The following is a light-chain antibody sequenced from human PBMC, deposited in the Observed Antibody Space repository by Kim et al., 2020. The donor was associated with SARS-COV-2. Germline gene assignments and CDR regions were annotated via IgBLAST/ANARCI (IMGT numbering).Light chain of an antibody. J-gene: IGLJ3*02. V-gene: IGLV2-8*01. CDR1: SSAVGGYNY. Sequence: GRSITTSCTGTSSAVGGYNYVSWYQQHPGKAPNLMIYEVSKRPSGVPDRFSGSKSGNTASLTVSGLQAEDEADYYCSSYAGSNRGVFGGGTQLTVL. CDR2: EVS. CDR3: SSYAGSNRGV.